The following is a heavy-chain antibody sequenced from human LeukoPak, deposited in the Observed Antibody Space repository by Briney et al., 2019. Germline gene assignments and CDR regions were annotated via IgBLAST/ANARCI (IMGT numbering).Heavy chain of an antibody. CDR3: ARALYDYGDYVLKFLALQHYYYYYMDV. CDR2: ISSSSSYI. D-gene: IGHD4-17*01. Sequence: GGSLRLSCAASGFTFSSYSMNWVRQAPGKGLEGVSSISSSSSYIYYADSVKGRFTISRDNAKKSLYLQMSSLRSEDTAVYYCARALYDYGDYVLKFLALQHYYYYYMDVWGKGTTVTISS. J-gene: IGHJ6*03. CDR1: GFTFSSYS. V-gene: IGHV3-21*04.